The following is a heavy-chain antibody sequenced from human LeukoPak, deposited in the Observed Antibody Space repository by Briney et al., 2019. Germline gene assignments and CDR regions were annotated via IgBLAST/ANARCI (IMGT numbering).Heavy chain of an antibody. CDR2: ISGSSGII. Sequence: GGSLRLSCAASGFTFNTYTMNWVRQAPGKGLEWVSYISGSSGIIDYADSVRGRFTISRDNAKNSLYLQMNSLRAEDTAVYYCAREYTRPWGQTDAFDIWGQGTMVTVSS. J-gene: IGHJ3*02. CDR1: GFTFNTYT. V-gene: IGHV3-48*04. CDR3: AREYTRPWGQTDAFDI. D-gene: IGHD3-16*01.